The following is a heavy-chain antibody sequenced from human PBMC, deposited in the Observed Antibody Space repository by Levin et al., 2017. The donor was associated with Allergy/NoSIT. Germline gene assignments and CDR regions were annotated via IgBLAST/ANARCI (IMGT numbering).Heavy chain of an antibody. V-gene: IGHV3-30*03. D-gene: IGHD4/OR15-4a*01. CDR2: ISADGNNE. J-gene: IGHJ4*02. Sequence: GESLKISCAASGFTFSTYPMHWVRQAPGKGLEWVAVISADGNNEFYVDSVKGRFIISRHNSKNTLHLQMNSLRAEDTAVYYCTRGGVPMVTIDYWGQGTLVTVSS. CDR1: GFTFSTYP. CDR3: TRGGVPMVTIDY.